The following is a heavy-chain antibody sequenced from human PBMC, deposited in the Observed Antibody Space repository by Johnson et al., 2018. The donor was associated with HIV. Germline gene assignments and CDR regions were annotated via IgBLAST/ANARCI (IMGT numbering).Heavy chain of an antibody. Sequence: MQLVESGGGLVQPGGSLRLSCAASGLTVSSNYMTWVRQGPGKGLEWVSVINSGGGTYYADSVTGRFTISRDNSKNTLYLQMNSLRDEDTAVYFCARGCRDGYTCDVFDVWGQGTRVTVSS. CDR3: ARGCRDGYTCDVFDV. D-gene: IGHD5-24*01. V-gene: IGHV3-66*01. J-gene: IGHJ3*01. CDR2: INSGGGT. CDR1: GLTVSSNY.